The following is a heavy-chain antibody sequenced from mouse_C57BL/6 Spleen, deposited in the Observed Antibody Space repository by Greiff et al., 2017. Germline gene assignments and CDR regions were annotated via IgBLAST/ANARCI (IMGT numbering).Heavy chain of an antibody. D-gene: IGHD2-4*01. J-gene: IGHJ3*01. Sequence: QVQLQQPGAELVKPGASVKLSCKASGYTFTSYWMQWVKQRPGQGLEWIGEIDPSDSYTNYNQKFKGKATLTVDTSSSTAYMQLSSLTSEDSAVYYCARDSDYDGRAWFAYWGQGTLVTVSA. CDR3: ARDSDYDGRAWFAY. V-gene: IGHV1-50*01. CDR1: GYTFTSYW. CDR2: IDPSDSYT.